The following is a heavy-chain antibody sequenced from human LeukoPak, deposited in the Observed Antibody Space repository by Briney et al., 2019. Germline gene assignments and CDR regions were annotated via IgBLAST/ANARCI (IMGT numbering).Heavy chain of an antibody. D-gene: IGHD5-24*01. CDR2: LYTSGST. CDR3: AREPTKFRRLRTWYFDL. V-gene: IGHV4-4*07. J-gene: IGHJ2*01. Sequence: SETLSLTCTVSGGSISSYYWSWIRQPAGKGLEWIGSLYTSGSTNYNPSLKSRVTMSVDTSKNQFSLKLSSVTAADTAVYYCAREPTKFRRLRTWYFDLWGRGTLVTVSS. CDR1: GGSISSYY.